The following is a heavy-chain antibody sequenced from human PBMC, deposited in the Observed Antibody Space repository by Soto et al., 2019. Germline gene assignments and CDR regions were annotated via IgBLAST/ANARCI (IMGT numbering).Heavy chain of an antibody. J-gene: IGHJ5*02. Sequence: PSETLSLTCTVSGGSISSSSYYWGWIRQPPGKGLEWIGSIYYSGSTYYNPSLKSRVTISVDTSKNQFSLKPSSVTAADTAVYYCARLVAARQNENWFDPWGQGTLVTVSS. CDR3: ARLVAARQNENWFDP. V-gene: IGHV4-39*01. CDR2: IYYSGST. CDR1: GGSISSSSYY. D-gene: IGHD6-6*01.